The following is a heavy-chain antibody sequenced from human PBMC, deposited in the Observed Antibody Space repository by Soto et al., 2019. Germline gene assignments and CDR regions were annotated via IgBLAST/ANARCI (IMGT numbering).Heavy chain of an antibody. CDR1: GGSFSGYY. CDR2: INHSGST. V-gene: IGHV4-34*01. J-gene: IGHJ4*02. Sequence: SETLSLTCAVYGGSFSGYYWSWIRQPPGKGLEWIGEINHSGSTNYNPSLKSRVTISVDTSKNQSSLKLSSVTAADTAVYYCARMGRRGYSYGLDYWGQGTLVTVSS. D-gene: IGHD5-18*01. CDR3: ARMGRRGYSYGLDY.